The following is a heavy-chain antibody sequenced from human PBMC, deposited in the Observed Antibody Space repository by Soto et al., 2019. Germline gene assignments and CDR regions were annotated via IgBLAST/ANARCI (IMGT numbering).Heavy chain of an antibody. CDR1: GFTFSSYA. CDR2: ISGSGGST. J-gene: IGHJ4*02. D-gene: IGHD3-9*01. V-gene: IGHV3-23*01. CDR3: AKGYLRYFDWLPKTYFDY. Sequence: GGSLRLSCAASGFTFSSYAMSWVRQAPGKGLEWVSAISGSGGSTYYADSVKGRFTISRDNSKNTLYLQMNSLRAEDTAVYYCAKGYLRYFDWLPKTYFDYWGQGTLVTVSS.